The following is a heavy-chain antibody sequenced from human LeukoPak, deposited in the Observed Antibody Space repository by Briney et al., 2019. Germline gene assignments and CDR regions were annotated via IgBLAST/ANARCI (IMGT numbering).Heavy chain of an antibody. CDR2: IWYDGSNK. J-gene: IGHJ4*02. CDR3: ARDAGGSTWGSTAH. V-gene: IGHV3-33*01. D-gene: IGHD6-13*01. Sequence: GGSLRLSCAASGFTFSTYGMHWVRQAPDKGLEWVASIWYDGSNKYYADSVKGRFTISRDNSKNTLYLQMNSLRAEDTAVYYCARDAGGSTWGSTAHWGQGTLVTVS. CDR1: GFTFSTYG.